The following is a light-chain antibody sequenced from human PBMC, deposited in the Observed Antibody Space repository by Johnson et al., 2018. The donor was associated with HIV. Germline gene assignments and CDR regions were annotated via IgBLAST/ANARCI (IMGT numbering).Light chain of an antibody. CDR3: GTWDSSLSAYV. Sequence: QSVLTQPPSVSAAPGQKVTISCSGSSSNIGNYAVSWYQQLPGTAPKLLIYENNKRPSGIPDRFSGSKSGTSATLGITGLQTGDEAEYYCGTWDSSLSAYVFGTGTKVTVL. CDR2: ENN. CDR1: SSNIGNYA. V-gene: IGLV1-51*02. J-gene: IGLJ1*01.